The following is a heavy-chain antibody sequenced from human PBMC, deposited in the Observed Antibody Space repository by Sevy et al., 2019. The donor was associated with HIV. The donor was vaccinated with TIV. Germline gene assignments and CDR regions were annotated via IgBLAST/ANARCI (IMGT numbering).Heavy chain of an antibody. V-gene: IGHV3-30*18. Sequence: GGSLRLSCAASGLTFSTYGMHWVRQAPGKGLEWVAVISYDGSHKYYADSGKGRFTISRDNSKNTLYLQMNSLRLEDTAVYYCAKDAGYSIHWYPGYWGHGTLVTVSS. CDR1: GLTFSTYG. J-gene: IGHJ4*01. CDR3: AKDAGYSIHWYPGY. CDR2: ISYDGSHK. D-gene: IGHD6-19*01.